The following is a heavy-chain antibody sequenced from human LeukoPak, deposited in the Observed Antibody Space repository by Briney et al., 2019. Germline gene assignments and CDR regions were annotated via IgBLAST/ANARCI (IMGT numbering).Heavy chain of an antibody. J-gene: IGHJ3*02. CDR1: GGSISSYY. Sequence: ASETLSLTCTVSGGSISSYYWSWIRQPAGKGLEWIGRIYTSGSTNYNPSLKSRVTMSVDTSKSQFSLKLSSVTAADTAVYYCARERWEPNAFDIWGQGTMVTVSS. D-gene: IGHD1-26*01. CDR3: ARERWEPNAFDI. CDR2: IYTSGST. V-gene: IGHV4-4*07.